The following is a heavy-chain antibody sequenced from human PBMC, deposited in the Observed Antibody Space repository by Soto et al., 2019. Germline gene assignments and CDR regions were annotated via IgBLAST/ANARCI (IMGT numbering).Heavy chain of an antibody. CDR3: ARRNSPKDYYDSSVGYYYYYGMDV. CDR2: IIPIFGTA. V-gene: IGHV1-69*01. CDR1: GGTFSSYA. D-gene: IGHD3-22*01. Sequence: QVQLVQSGAEVKKPGSSVKVSCKASGGTFSSYAISWVRQAPGQGLEWMGGIIPIFGTANYAQKFQGRVTITADESTSTAYMELRSLRSEDTAVYYCARRNSPKDYYDSSVGYYYYYGMDVWGQGTTVTVSS. J-gene: IGHJ6*02.